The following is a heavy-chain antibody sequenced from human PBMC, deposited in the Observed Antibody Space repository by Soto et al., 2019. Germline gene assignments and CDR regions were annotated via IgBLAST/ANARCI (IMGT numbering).Heavy chain of an antibody. J-gene: IGHJ4*02. CDR3: ARDYAARYNWNDGQYYFDY. V-gene: IGHV1-2*04. CDR2: INPNSGGT. CDR1: GYTFTGYY. D-gene: IGHD1-1*01. Sequence: ASVKVSCKASGYTFTGYYMHWVRQAPGQGPEWMGWINPNSGGTNYAQKFQGWVTMTRDTSISTAYMELSRLRSDDTAVYYCARDYAARYNWNDGQYYFDYWGQGTLVTVSS.